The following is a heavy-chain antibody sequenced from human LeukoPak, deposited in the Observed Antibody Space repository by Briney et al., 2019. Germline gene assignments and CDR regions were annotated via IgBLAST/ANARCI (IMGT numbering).Heavy chain of an antibody. J-gene: IGHJ5*02. V-gene: IGHV3-21*05. CDR2: ISSSSSYT. CDR1: GFTFSSYS. CDR3: ARVPWFGP. Sequence: GGPLRLSCAASGFTFSSYSMNWVRQAPGKGLEWVSYISSSSSYTNYADSVKGRFTISRDNSKNSLYLQMNSLRAEDTAVYYCARVPWFGPWGQGTLVTVSS.